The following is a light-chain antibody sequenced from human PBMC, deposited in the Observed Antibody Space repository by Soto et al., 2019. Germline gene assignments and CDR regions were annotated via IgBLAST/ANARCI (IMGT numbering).Light chain of an antibody. CDR1: QSVNSSY. CDR3: QQYGSSSYT. J-gene: IGKJ3*01. V-gene: IGKV3-20*01. Sequence: EIVLTQSPGTLSLSPGERVTLSCRASQSVNSSYLAWYQQKPGQAPRLLIYGASSRATGIPDRFSGSGSGTDFTLTIRRLEPEDIAVYYCQQYGSSSYTFGPGTKVDIK. CDR2: GAS.